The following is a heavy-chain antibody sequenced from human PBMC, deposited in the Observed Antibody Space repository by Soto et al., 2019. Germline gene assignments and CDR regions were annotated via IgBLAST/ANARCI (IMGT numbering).Heavy chain of an antibody. CDR3: ARGTATDGLDS. V-gene: IGHV3-33*01. CDR1: GFTFSSYG. J-gene: IGHJ5*01. Sequence: QVQLVESGGGVGQPGRSLTLSCVASGFTFSSYGMHWVRQAPGKGLEWVAFIWYDGRNENYTDSVKGRFSISRDNSKNTLFLQMNSLRADDTAVYYCARGTATDGLDSWGQGTLVTVSS. CDR2: IWYDGRNE. D-gene: IGHD2-21*02.